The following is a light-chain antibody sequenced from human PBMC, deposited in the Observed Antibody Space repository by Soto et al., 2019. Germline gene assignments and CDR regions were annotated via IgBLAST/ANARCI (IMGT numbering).Light chain of an antibody. CDR1: SSDVGGYNY. V-gene: IGLV2-11*01. CDR2: DVS. Sequence: QSALTQPRSVSGSPGQSVTISCTGTSSDVGGYNYDSWYQQHPAKAPKLMIYDVSKRPSGVPDRFSASRSGNTASLTISGLEAEDEADYYCFSYKGTYTVVFGGGTKLTVL. J-gene: IGLJ3*02. CDR3: FSYKGTYTVV.